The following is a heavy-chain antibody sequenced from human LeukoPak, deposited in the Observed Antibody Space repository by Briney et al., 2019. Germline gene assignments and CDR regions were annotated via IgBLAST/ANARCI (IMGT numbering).Heavy chain of an antibody. Sequence: PGGSLRLSCAASGFTFSSYAMHWVRQAPGKGLEWVAVISYDGSNKYYADSVKGRFTISRDNSKNTLYLQMNSLRPEDTAVYYCEAEAHTSGSDFDYWGQETLVTVSS. V-gene: IGHV3-30-3*01. CDR1: GFTFSSYA. CDR3: EAEAHTSGSDFDY. J-gene: IGHJ4*02. CDR2: ISYDGSNK. D-gene: IGHD6-19*01.